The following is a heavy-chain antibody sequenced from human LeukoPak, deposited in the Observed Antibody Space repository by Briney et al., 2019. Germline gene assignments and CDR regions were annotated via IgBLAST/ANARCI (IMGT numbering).Heavy chain of an antibody. CDR3: ARAVLWFGELYYYGMDV. V-gene: IGHV4-34*01. CDR2: INHSGST. J-gene: IGHJ6*02. CDR1: GGSFSGYY. D-gene: IGHD3-10*01. Sequence: PSETLSLTCAVYGGSFSGYYWSWIRQPPGKGLEWIGEINHSGSTNYNPSLKSRVTISVDTSKNQFSLKLSSVTAADTAVYYCARAVLWFGELYYYGMDVWGQGTTVTVSS.